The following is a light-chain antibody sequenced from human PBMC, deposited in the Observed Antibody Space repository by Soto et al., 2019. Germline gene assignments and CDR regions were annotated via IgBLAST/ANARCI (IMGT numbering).Light chain of an antibody. V-gene: IGKV3-20*01. Sequence: EIVLTQSPGTLSLSPGERATLSCRASQSVSSSYLAWYQQKPGQAPRLLIYGASSRDTGIPDRFSGSGSGTDFTLTISRLEPEDFAVYYCQLYGSSPTWTFGQGTKVEIK. CDR1: QSVSSSY. J-gene: IGKJ1*01. CDR3: QLYGSSPTWT. CDR2: GAS.